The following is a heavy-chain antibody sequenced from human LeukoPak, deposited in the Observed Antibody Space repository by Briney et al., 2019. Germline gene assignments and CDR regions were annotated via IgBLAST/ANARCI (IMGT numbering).Heavy chain of an antibody. CDR2: ISSSGSTI. J-gene: IGHJ4*02. D-gene: IGHD3-9*01. Sequence: PGGPLRLSCAASGFTFSSYEMNWVRQAPGKGLEWVSYISSSGSTIYYADSVKGRFTISRDNAKNSLYLQMNSLRAEDTAVYYRARGGIRYFDWLLPPPYFDYWGQGTLVTVSS. V-gene: IGHV3-48*03. CDR3: ARGGIRYFDWLLPPPYFDY. CDR1: GFTFSSYE.